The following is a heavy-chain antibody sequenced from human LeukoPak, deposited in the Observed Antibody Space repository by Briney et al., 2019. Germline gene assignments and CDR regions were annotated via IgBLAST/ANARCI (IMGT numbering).Heavy chain of an antibody. V-gene: IGHV3-23*01. CDR3: AKDTGDYDAYFDY. D-gene: IGHD4-17*01. Sequence: GGSLRLSCAASGFTFSSYAMSWVRQAPGRGLEWVSAISGSGGSTYYADSVKGRFTISRDNSKNTLYLQMNSLRAEDTAVYYCAKDTGDYDAYFDYWGQGTLVTVSS. J-gene: IGHJ4*02. CDR1: GFTFSSYA. CDR2: ISGSGGST.